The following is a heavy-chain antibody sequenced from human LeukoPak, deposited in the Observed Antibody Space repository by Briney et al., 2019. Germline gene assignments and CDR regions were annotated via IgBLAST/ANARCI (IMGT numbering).Heavy chain of an antibody. CDR3: AKDLEGMRSYDQYGMDV. CDR1: GFTFSNYG. J-gene: IGHJ6*02. CDR2: ISYAANYK. D-gene: IGHD5-24*01. V-gene: IGHV3-30*18. Sequence: GGSLRLSCAAPGFTFSNYGMHWVRKPPGKGQEWVAVISYAANYKYYADSVKGRFTISRDNSKNTLYLQMNSLGGEDTAVYYGAKDLEGMRSYDQYGMDVWGQGTTVTVSS.